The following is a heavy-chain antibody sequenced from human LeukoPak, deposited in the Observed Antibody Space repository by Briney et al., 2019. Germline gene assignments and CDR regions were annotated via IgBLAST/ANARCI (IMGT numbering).Heavy chain of an antibody. D-gene: IGHD6-19*01. CDR3: VRRGDASSGWGDHDF. J-gene: IGHJ4*02. Sequence: GGSLGLSCAASGFTFNRNAISWVRQAPGKGLEWVSTIGGSGDKTFYADSVKGRFTISRDKSKNMVHLQMNSLTGEDTALYYCVRRGDASSGWGDHDFWGQGALVTVSS. CDR1: GFTFNRNA. V-gene: IGHV3-23*01. CDR2: IGGSGDKT.